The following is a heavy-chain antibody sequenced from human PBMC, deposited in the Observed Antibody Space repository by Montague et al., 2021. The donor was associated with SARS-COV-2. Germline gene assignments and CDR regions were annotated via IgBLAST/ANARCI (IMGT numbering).Heavy chain of an antibody. J-gene: IGHJ6*02. CDR3: ARGSTVTMFYYYSCCGMDV. V-gene: IGHV4-34*01. CDR2: IHHGGST. Sequence: SETLSLTCAVYGGSFSTYSWNWIRQPPGKGLEWIGEIHHGGSTNYNPSLKSRVTISVDTSKNQFSLKLTSVAAADTAVYYCARGSTVTMFYYYSCCGMDVWGQGTTVTVSS. CDR1: GGSFSTYS. D-gene: IGHD4-17*01.